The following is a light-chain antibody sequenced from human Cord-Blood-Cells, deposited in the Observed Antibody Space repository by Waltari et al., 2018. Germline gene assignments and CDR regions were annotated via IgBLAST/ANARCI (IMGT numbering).Light chain of an antibody. CDR2: GKN. Sequence: SSELTQAPAVSVALGQTVRITCQGDSLSSYYASWYQQKPGQAPVLVLYGKNNRPSGIPDRFSGSSSGNPASLTITGAQAEDEADYYCNSRDSSGNQVFGGGTKLTVL. V-gene: IGLV3-19*01. CDR3: NSRDSSGNQV. J-gene: IGLJ2*01. CDR1: SLSSYY.